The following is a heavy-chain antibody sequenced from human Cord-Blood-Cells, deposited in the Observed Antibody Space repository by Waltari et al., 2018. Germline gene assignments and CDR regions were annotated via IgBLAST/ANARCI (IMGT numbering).Heavy chain of an antibody. V-gene: IGHV4-34*01. CDR3: ARGGTIRRYFDWLYYFDY. D-gene: IGHD3-9*01. CDR2: INHSGST. CDR1: GGSFSGYY. J-gene: IGHJ4*02. Sequence: QVQLQQWGAGLLKPSETLSLPCAVYGGSFSGYYWRWIRQPPGKGLEWIGEINHSGSTNYNPSLKSRVTISVDTSKNQFSLKLSSVTAADTAVYYCARGGTIRRYFDWLYYFDYWGQGTLVTVSS.